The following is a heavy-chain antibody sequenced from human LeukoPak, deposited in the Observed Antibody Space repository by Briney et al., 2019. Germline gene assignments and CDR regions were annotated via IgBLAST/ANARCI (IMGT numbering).Heavy chain of an antibody. CDR3: ARVGGYSNWFDP. V-gene: IGHV4-39*07. CDR1: GGSISSSSYY. CDR2: IYYSGST. D-gene: IGHD2-15*01. Sequence: PSETLSLTCTVSGGSISSSSYYWGWIRQPPGKGLEWIGNIYYSGSTYYNPSLKSRVTISVDTSKNQFSLKLSSVTAADTAVYYCARVGGYSNWFDPWGQGTLVTVSS. J-gene: IGHJ5*02.